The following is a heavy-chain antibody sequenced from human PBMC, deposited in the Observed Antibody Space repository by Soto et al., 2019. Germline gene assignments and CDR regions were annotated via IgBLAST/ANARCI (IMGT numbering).Heavy chain of an antibody. D-gene: IGHD6-25*01. CDR1: GFTFSSYA. CDR3: ARDPIARAAAYYFDY. CDR2: ISYDGSNK. J-gene: IGHJ4*02. Sequence: QVQLVESGGGVVQPGRSLRLSCAASGFTFSSYAMHWVRQAPGKGLEWVAVISYDGSNKYYADSVKGRFTISRDNSKNALDLQMNSLRAEDTAVYYCARDPIARAAAYYFDYWGQGTLVTVSS. V-gene: IGHV3-30-3*01.